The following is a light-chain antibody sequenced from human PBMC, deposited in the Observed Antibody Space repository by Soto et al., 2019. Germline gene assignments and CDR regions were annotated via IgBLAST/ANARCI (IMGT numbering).Light chain of an antibody. Sequence: EIVLTHSPGTLSLSPGERATLSCRASQIVSSGSLAGYQQKPGQAPRLLISGASSSATGIPDRFSGSGSVTDFTLTISRQAPEDFSVYYSPQYGTSPRTFGQGTKVEIK. V-gene: IGKV3-20*01. J-gene: IGKJ1*01. CDR1: QIVSSGS. CDR2: GAS. CDR3: PQYGTSPRT.